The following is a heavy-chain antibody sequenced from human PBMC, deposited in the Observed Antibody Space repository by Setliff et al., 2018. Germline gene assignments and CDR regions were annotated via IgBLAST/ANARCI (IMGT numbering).Heavy chain of an antibody. CDR3: ARGPSYTRVDESNYNYYYMDV. CDR1: GSTFSTYR. V-gene: IGHV3-33*08. J-gene: IGHJ6*03. D-gene: IGHD3-16*01. Sequence: GGSLRLSCAASGSTFSTYRMHWVRQAPGKGLEWVAVIWDDGVKKYHADSVKCRFTISRDNSKNTLYLQMNSLRPEDTAVYYCARGPSYTRVDESNYNYYYMDVWGKGTTVTVSS. CDR2: IWDDGVKK.